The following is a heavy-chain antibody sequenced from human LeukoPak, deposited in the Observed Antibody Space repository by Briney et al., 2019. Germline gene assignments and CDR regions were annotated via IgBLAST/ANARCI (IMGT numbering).Heavy chain of an antibody. CDR2: ISWNSGGI. Sequence: GRSLRLSCAASGFTFDDYAMHWVRQAPGKGLEWVSGISWNSGGIGYADSVKGRFTISRDNAKNSLYLQMNSLRAEDTALYYCAKGFGYSSSWYVSYFDYWGQGTLVTVSS. D-gene: IGHD6-13*01. V-gene: IGHV3-9*01. J-gene: IGHJ4*02. CDR3: AKGFGYSSSWYVSYFDY. CDR1: GFTFDDYA.